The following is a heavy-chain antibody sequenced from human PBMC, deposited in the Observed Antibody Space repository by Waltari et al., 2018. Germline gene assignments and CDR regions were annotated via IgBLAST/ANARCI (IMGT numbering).Heavy chain of an antibody. CDR3: ARADRGPRSGSSATPAWGP. V-gene: IGHV4-34*01. J-gene: IGHJ5*02. D-gene: IGHD1-26*01. CDR2: LNRSGST. Sequence: QVQLQQWGAGLLKPSETLSLTCAVYGGSFSVYYWSWIRQPPGKGLEWIGELNRSGSTSYNPSLKSRVTMSLDTSKNHFALKLSSVTAADTAVYYCARADRGPRSGSSATPAWGPWGQGTLVTVSS. CDR1: GGSFSVYY.